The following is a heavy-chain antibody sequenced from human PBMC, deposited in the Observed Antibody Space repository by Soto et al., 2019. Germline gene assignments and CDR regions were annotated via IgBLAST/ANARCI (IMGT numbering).Heavy chain of an antibody. J-gene: IGHJ6*02. CDR2: ISAYNGNT. CDR1: GYTFTSYG. D-gene: IGHD1-26*01. V-gene: IGHV1-18*04. Sequence: ASVKVSCKASGYTFTSYGISWVRQAPGQGLEWMGWISAYNGNTNYSQKLQCRVTMTTDTSTSTAYMELRSLRADDTAVYYGARSGYYNGMDVWGQVTTVTVSS. CDR3: ARSGYYNGMDV.